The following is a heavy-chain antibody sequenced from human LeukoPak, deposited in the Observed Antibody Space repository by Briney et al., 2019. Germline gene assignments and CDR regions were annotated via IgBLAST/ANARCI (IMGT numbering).Heavy chain of an antibody. Sequence: SETLSLTCTVSGGSISHYYWSWIRQPPGKGLEWIGYIYYSGTTNYNPSLKSRVTISVDTSKNQFSLKLTSVTAADTAVYYCAREDPRTKVPEGMDVWGQGTTVTVSS. CDR2: IYYSGTT. V-gene: IGHV4-59*01. CDR1: GGSISHYY. D-gene: IGHD4/OR15-4a*01. CDR3: AREDPRTKVPEGMDV. J-gene: IGHJ6*02.